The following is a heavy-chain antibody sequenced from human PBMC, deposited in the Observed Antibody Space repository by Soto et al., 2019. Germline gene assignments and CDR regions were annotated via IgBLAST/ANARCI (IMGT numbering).Heavy chain of an antibody. CDR1: GFTFSSYW. CDR3: ARLKLRFLAGRGYMDV. J-gene: IGHJ6*03. V-gene: IGHV3-74*01. Sequence: GGSLRLSCAASGFTFSSYWMHWVRQAPGKGLVWVSRINSDGSSTSYADSVKGRFTISRDNAKNTLYLQMNSLRAEDTAVYYCARLKLRFLAGRGYMDVWGKGTTVTVSS. CDR2: INSDGSST. D-gene: IGHD3-3*01.